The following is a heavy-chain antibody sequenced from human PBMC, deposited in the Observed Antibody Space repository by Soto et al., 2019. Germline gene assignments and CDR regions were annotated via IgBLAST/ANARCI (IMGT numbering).Heavy chain of an antibody. J-gene: IGHJ6*02. CDR2: IYWNDDK. CDR1: GFSLITSGVV. D-gene: IGHD3-10*01. Sequence: SGPTLVNPTQTLTLTCTFSGFSLITSGVVVGWIRQPPGKALEWLALIYWNDDKRYTPFLKRRLTVTKDTSRNQVVLTMTNMDPVDTATYYCAHSRGDYGSGTYYKNYFFYAMDVWGQGTTVTVSS. CDR3: AHSRGDYGSGTYYKNYFFYAMDV. V-gene: IGHV2-5*01.